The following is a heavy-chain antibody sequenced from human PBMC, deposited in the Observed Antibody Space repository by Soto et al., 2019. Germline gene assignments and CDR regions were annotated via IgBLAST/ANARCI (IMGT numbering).Heavy chain of an antibody. CDR3: ARAGDYDILTGYYTGGWFDP. D-gene: IGHD3-9*01. J-gene: IGHJ5*02. CDR2: IYYSGST. Sequence: QVQLQESGPGLVKPSQTLSLTCTVSGGSISSGGYYWSWIRQHPGKGLEWIGYIYYSGSTYYNPSLESRVTISVDTSKNQFSLKLSSVTAADTAVYYCARAGDYDILTGYYTGGWFDPWGQGTLVTVSS. V-gene: IGHV4-31*03. CDR1: GGSISSGGYY.